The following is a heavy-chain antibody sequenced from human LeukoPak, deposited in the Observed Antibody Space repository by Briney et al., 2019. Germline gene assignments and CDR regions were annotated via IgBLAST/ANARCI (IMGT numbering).Heavy chain of an antibody. D-gene: IGHD5-12*01. J-gene: IGHJ4*02. CDR2: IYYSGST. Sequence: SETLSLTCTVSSGSISSSSYYWGWIRQPPGKGLEWIGSIYYSGSTYYNPSLKSRFTISVDTSKNQFSLKLSSVTDADTAVYYCARDRAFFGYSGYDWKLTIFDYWGQGTLVTVSS. CDR1: SGSISSSSYY. V-gene: IGHV4-39*07. CDR3: ARDRAFFGYSGYDWKLTIFDY.